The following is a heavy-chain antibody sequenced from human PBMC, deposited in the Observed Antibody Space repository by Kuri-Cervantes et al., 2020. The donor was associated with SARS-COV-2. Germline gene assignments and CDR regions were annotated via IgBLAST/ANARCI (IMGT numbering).Heavy chain of an antibody. V-gene: IGHV4-59*11. Sequence: SETLSLTCTVSGGSISSHYWSWIRQPPGKGLEWIGYIYYSGSTYYNPSLKSRVTISVDTSKNQFSLKLSSVTAADTAVYYCARERADTLRFDYWGQGTLVTVSS. CDR3: ARERADTLRFDY. J-gene: IGHJ4*02. CDR2: IYYSGST. D-gene: IGHD6-19*01. CDR1: GGSISSHY.